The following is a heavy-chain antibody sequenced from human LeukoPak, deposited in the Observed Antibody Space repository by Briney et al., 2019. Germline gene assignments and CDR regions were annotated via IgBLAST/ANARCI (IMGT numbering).Heavy chain of an antibody. CDR1: GFTFNGYA. J-gene: IGHJ4*02. CDR2: ISGSGGST. CDR3: ARMLRVPSPFDY. Sequence: RGSLRLSCAASGFTFNGYAMSWVRQAPGKGLEWVSAISGSGGSTYYADSVKGRFTISRDNAKNTLYLQMNSLRAEDTAVYYCARMLRVPSPFDYWGQGTLVTVSS. V-gene: IGHV3-23*01. D-gene: IGHD2-15*01.